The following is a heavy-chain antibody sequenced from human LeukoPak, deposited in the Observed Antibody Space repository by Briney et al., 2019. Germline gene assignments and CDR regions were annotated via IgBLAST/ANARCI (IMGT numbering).Heavy chain of an antibody. Sequence: GGSLRLSCAASGFTFSSYWMHWVRQAPGKGLVWVSRINTDGSSTSYADSVKGRFTISRDNAKNTLYLQMNSLKTEDTAVYYCTTAGITVVRGVPDYWGQGTLVTVSS. CDR2: INTDGSST. CDR1: GFTFSSYW. CDR3: TTAGITVVRGVPDY. J-gene: IGHJ4*02. V-gene: IGHV3-74*01. D-gene: IGHD3-10*01.